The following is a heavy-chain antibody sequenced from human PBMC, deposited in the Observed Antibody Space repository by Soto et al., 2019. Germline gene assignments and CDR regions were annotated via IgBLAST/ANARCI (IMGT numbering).Heavy chain of an antibody. CDR3: AKDRRSIGYCISPSCYTCGMDV. CDR2: ISYDGSNK. CDR1: GFTFSSYG. D-gene: IGHD2-2*02. V-gene: IGHV3-30*18. Sequence: PGGSLRLSCAASGFTFSSYGMHWVRQAPGKGLEWVAVISYDGSNKYYADSVKGRFTISRDNSKNTLYLQMNSLRAEDTAVYYCAKDRRSIGYCISPSCYTCGMDVWGQGTTVTVSS. J-gene: IGHJ6*02.